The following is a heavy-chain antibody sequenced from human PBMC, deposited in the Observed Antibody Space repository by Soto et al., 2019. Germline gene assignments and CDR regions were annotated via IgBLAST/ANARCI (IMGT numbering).Heavy chain of an antibody. V-gene: IGHV3-23*01. Sequence: LRLSCAASGFIFSNQAMCWVRQGPGKGLEWVSCISDRGDETFFLDSVKGRFAISRDNSENMLFLQMSSLRAEDTAIYYCARRGTYRRGHFDFWGQGTQVTVSS. CDR3: ARRGTYRRGHFDF. CDR2: ISDRGDET. D-gene: IGHD3-16*02. CDR1: GFIFSNQA. J-gene: IGHJ4*02.